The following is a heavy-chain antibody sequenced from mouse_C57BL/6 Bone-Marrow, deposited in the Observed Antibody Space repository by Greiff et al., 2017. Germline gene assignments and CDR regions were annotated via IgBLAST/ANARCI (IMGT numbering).Heavy chain of an antibody. D-gene: IGHD1-1*01. CDR3: TTPITNGRGYGYFDV. CDR1: GFNIKDDY. J-gene: IGHJ1*03. Sequence: VQLQQSGAELVRPGASVKLSCTASGFNIKDDYMHWVKQRPEQGLEWIGWIDPENGDTEYASKFQGKATITADTSSNTAYLQLSSLTSEDTAVYYSTTPITNGRGYGYFDVWGTGTTVTVSS. V-gene: IGHV14-4*01. CDR2: IDPENGDT.